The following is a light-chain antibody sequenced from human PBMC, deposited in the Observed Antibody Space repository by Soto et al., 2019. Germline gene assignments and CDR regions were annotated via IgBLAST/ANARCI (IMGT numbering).Light chain of an antibody. V-gene: IGLV2-14*01. CDR2: EVS. CDR3: SSYTSSIVV. Sequence: QSVLTQPASVSGSPGQSITISCTGTSSDVGGYNCVSWYQQHPGKAPKLMIYEVSNRPSGVSNRFSGSKSGNTASLTISGLQAEDEADYYCSSYTSSIVVFGGGTKLTVL. CDR1: SSDVGGYNC. J-gene: IGLJ2*01.